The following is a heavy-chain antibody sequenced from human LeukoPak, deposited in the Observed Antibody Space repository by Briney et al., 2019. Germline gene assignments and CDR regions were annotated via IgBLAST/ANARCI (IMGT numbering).Heavy chain of an antibody. Sequence: GGSLRLSCAASGFTFSSYSMNWVRQAPGKGLEWVSSISSSSSYIYYADSVKGRFTISRDDAKNSLYLQMNSLRAEDTAVYYCARGKRGSLEDYWGQGTLVTVSS. CDR1: GFTFSSYS. D-gene: IGHD3-3*01. V-gene: IGHV3-21*01. J-gene: IGHJ4*02. CDR3: ARGKRGSLEDY. CDR2: ISSSSSYI.